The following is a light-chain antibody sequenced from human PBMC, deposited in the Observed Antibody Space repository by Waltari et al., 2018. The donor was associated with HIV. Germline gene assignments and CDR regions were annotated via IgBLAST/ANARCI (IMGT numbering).Light chain of an antibody. CDR3: AAWDGSRNGWV. J-gene: IGLJ3*02. Sequence: QSVLTQPHSASGTPGQRVTISCSGSSSHIGSNIVNWYQQLPGTAPKLLIYSNNPRPARVPDRFPGAKSGTSASLALSGLQSEDEADYYCAAWDGSRNGWVFGGGTKRTVL. CDR1: SSHIGSNI. CDR2: SNN. V-gene: IGLV1-44*01.